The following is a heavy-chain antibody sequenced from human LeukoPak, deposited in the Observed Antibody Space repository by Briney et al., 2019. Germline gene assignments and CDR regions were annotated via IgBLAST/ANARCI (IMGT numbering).Heavy chain of an antibody. V-gene: IGHV4-59*01. Sequence: SETLSLTCTVSGGSINTYFWSWIRQPPGKGLEWIGYIYYSGSTNYNPSLKSRVTISVDTSKNQFSLKLSSVTAADTAVYYCARGVTGGWYGNFQHWDQGTLVTVSS. CDR2: IYYSGST. J-gene: IGHJ1*01. CDR1: GGSINTYF. CDR3: ARGVTGGWYGNFQH. D-gene: IGHD6-19*01.